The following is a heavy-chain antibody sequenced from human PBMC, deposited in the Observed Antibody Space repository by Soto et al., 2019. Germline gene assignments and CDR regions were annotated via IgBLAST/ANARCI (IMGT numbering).Heavy chain of an antibody. Sequence: PGGSLRLSCAASGFTFSSYAMSWVRQDPGKGLEWVSAISVSGGITYYADSVKGRFTISRDNSKNTLYLKMNSLRVEDTAIYYCARDPLRRADDGYGRDVWGKGTTVTASS. CDR1: GFTFSSYA. CDR3: ARDPLRRADDGYGRDV. J-gene: IGHJ6*04. CDR2: ISVSGGIT. V-gene: IGHV3-23*01. D-gene: IGHD6-13*01.